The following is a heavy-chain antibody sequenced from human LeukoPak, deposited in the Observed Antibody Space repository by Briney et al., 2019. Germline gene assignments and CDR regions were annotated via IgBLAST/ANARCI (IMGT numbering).Heavy chain of an antibody. CDR2: INHSGST. D-gene: IGHD3-16*01. J-gene: IGHJ4*02. CDR3: ASPEAGPLGDY. CDR1: GGSFSGYY. Sequence: SETLSLTCAVYGGSFSGYYWSWIRQPPGKGLEWIGEINHSGSTNYNPSLKSRVTISVDTSKNQFSLKLSSVTVADTAVYYCASPEAGPLGDYWGQGTLVTVSS. V-gene: IGHV4-34*01.